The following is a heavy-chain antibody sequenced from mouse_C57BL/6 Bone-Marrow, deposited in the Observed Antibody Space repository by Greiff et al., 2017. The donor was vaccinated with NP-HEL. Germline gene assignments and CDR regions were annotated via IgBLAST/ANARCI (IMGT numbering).Heavy chain of an antibody. CDR1: GYSITSGYY. D-gene: IGHD4-1*01. CDR2: ISYDGSN. V-gene: IGHV3-6*01. J-gene: IGHJ1*03. Sequence: DVKLVESGPGLVKPSQSLSLTCSVTGYSITSGYYWNWIRQFPENQLEWMGYISYDGSNNYNPSLTNQLSITLDTSKNQFFLKLNSVTTEDTATYCCARVNWYWYFDGRGTGTTVTVSS. CDR3: ARVNWYWYFDG.